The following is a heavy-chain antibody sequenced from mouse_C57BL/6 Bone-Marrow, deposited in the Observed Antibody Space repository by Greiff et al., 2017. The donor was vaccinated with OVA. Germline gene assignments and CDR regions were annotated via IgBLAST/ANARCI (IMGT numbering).Heavy chain of an antibody. CDR2: ISYSGST. V-gene: IGHV3-8*01. J-gene: IGHJ4*01. CDR1: GYSITSDY. CDR3: ARGWLLRFYAMDY. Sequence: EVKLVESGPGLAKPSQTLSLTCSVTGYSITSDYWNWIRKFPGNKLEYMGYISYSGSTYYNPSLKSRISITRDTSKNQYYLQLNSVTTEDTATYYCARGWLLRFYAMDYWGQGTSVTVSS. D-gene: IGHD2-3*01.